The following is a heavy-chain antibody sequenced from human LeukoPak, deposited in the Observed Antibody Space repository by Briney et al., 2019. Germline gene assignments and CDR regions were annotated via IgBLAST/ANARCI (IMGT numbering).Heavy chain of an antibody. Sequence: GGSLRLSCVASGFTFTRNCMHWVRQAPGKGLEWVAAIPHDGSNAYYADSVKGRFTISRDDSKNTQYLQMNSLRIEDSAVYYCATGSDFYYASWGQGPLVTVSS. J-gene: IGHJ5*02. CDR3: ATGSDFYYAS. D-gene: IGHD3-3*01. CDR2: IPHDGSNA. V-gene: IGHV3-30-3*01. CDR1: GFTFTRNC.